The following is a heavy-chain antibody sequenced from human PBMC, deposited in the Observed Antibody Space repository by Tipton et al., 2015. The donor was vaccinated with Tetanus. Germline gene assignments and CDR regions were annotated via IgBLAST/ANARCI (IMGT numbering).Heavy chain of an antibody. J-gene: IGHJ4*02. CDR1: GFTFSNYW. CDR3: ATGNTLDY. D-gene: IGHD2-2*02. V-gene: IGHV3-74*01. Sequence: SLRLSCAASGFTFSNYWMHWVRQAPGKGLVWVSRIDSDGSSPRYADSVKGRFTISRDNAENTLYLQMNSLRAEDTAVYYCATGNTLDYWGQGTLVTVSS. CDR2: IDSDGSSP.